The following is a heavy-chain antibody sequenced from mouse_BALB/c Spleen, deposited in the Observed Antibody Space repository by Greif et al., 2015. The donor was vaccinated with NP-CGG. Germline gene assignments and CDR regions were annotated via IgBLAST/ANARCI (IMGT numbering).Heavy chain of an antibody. CDR2: IRNKANDYTT. Sequence: EVHLVESGGGLVQPGGSLRLSCATSGFTSTDYYMSWVRQPPGKALEWLGFIRNKANDYTTEYSASVKGRFTISRDNSQSILYLQMNTLRAEDSATYYCARPYFDYEDYYAMDYWGQGTSVTVSS. CDR1: GFTSTDYY. J-gene: IGHJ4*01. V-gene: IGHV7-3*02. CDR3: ARPYFDYEDYYAMDY. D-gene: IGHD2-4*01.